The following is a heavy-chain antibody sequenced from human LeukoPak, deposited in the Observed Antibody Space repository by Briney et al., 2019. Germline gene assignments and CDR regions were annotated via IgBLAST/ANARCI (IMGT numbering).Heavy chain of an antibody. CDR3: ASGQPGYSSGWLMDYYYYMDV. J-gene: IGHJ6*03. Sequence: SETLSLTCTVSGGSISSYYWSWIRQPAGKGLERIGRIYTSGSTNYNPSLKSRVTISVDKSKNQFSLKLSSVTAADTAVYYCASGQPGYSSGWLMDYYYYMDVWGKGTTVTVSS. V-gene: IGHV4-4*07. CDR1: GGSISSYY. D-gene: IGHD6-19*01. CDR2: IYTSGST.